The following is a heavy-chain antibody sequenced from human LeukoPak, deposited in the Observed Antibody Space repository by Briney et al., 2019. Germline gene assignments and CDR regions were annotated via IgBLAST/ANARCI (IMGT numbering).Heavy chain of an antibody. CDR3: ARSLLGPVRLPNYYYYGMDV. CDR2: ISYDGSNK. CDR1: GFTFSSYA. Sequence: GGSLRLSCAASGFTFSSYAMHWVRQAPGKGLEWVAVISYDGSNKYYADSVKGRFTISRDNSKNTLYLQMNSLRAEDTAVYYCARSLLGPVRLPNYYYYGMDVWGQGTTVTVSS. J-gene: IGHJ6*02. D-gene: IGHD5-12*01. V-gene: IGHV3-30-3*01.